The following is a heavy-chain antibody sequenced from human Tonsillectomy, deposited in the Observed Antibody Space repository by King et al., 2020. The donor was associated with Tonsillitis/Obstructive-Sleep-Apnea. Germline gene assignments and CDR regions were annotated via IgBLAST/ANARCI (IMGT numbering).Heavy chain of an antibody. D-gene: IGHD4-23*01. J-gene: IGHJ4*02. CDR2: IIPVLAIP. Sequence: QLVQSGAEVKKPGSSVTVSCKASGGTFSSYAIGWVRQAPGQGLEWMGGIIPVLAIPNYAQKFQGRVTITADVSTSTAYMELSSLRSEDTAMYYCASAGNGYFDYWGQGTLVTVSS. CDR3: ASAGNGYFDY. V-gene: IGHV1-69*10. CDR1: GGTFSSYA.